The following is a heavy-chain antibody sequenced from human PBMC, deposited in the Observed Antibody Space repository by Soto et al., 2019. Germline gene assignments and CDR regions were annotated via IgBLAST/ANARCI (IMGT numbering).Heavy chain of an antibody. D-gene: IGHD2-2*01. J-gene: IGHJ6*03. CDR1: GGSFSGYY. Sequence: QVQLQQWGAGLLKPSETLSLTCAVYGGSFSGYYWSWIRQPPGKGLEWIGEINHSGSTNYNPSLKSRVTISVDTSKNQFSLKLSSVTAADTAVYYCARRYCSSTSCYAQKYYYYYYYMDVWGKGTTVTVSS. V-gene: IGHV4-34*01. CDR2: INHSGST. CDR3: ARRYCSSTSCYAQKYYYYYYYMDV.